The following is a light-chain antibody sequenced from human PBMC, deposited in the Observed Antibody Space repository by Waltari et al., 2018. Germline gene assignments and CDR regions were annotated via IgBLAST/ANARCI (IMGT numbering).Light chain of an antibody. CDR2: HDK. J-gene: IGLJ3*02. V-gene: IGLV3-21*04. CDR3: QLWDSNSDHWV. Sequence: SFVLTQPPSVSVATGKTAMITCGGNNIGSKSVQWYQQKPGQAPVLVIYHDKDRPSGIPERFSGSNSENTATLTISRVEAGDEADYFCQLWDSNSDHWVFGGGTKLTVL. CDR1: NIGSKS.